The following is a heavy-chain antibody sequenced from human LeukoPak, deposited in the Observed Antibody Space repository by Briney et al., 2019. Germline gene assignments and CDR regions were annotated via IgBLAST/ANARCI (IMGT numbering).Heavy chain of an antibody. J-gene: IGHJ4*02. CDR3: AKELGTIAVAGTEY. D-gene: IGHD6-19*01. Sequence: PGGSLRLSCAASGFTFSSYGMSWVRQTPGKGLEWVPVISGSGGSTYYADSVKGRFTISRDNSKNTLYLQMNSLRAEDTAVYYCAKELGTIAVAGTEYWGQGTLVTVSS. V-gene: IGHV3-23*01. CDR1: GFTFSSYG. CDR2: ISGSGGST.